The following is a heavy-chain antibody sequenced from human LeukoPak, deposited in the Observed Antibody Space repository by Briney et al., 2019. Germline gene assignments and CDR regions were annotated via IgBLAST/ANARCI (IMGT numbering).Heavy chain of an antibody. Sequence: PSETLSLTCAVYGGSFSGYYWSWIRQPPGKGLEWIGEINHSGSTNYNPSLKSRVTISVDTSKNQFSLKLSSVTAADTAVYYCARLYPEAAARFDPWGQGTLVTVSS. CDR2: INHSGST. CDR1: GGSFSGYY. V-gene: IGHV4-34*01. CDR3: ARLYPEAAARFDP. D-gene: IGHD6-13*01. J-gene: IGHJ5*02.